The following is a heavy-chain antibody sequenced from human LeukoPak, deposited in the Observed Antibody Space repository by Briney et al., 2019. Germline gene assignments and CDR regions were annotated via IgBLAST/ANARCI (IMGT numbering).Heavy chain of an antibody. CDR1: GFTFSIYS. CDR2: IRYDGSNK. J-gene: IGHJ3*02. Sequence: TGGSLRLSCAASGFTFSIYSMHWVRQAPGKGLEWVAFIRYDGSNKYYADSVKGRYTISRDNSKNTLYLQMNSVRAEDRAVYFCAKGPPPGESTSFGAFDIWGQGTMVTVSS. V-gene: IGHV3-30*02. D-gene: IGHD3-10*01. CDR3: AKGPPPGESTSFGAFDI.